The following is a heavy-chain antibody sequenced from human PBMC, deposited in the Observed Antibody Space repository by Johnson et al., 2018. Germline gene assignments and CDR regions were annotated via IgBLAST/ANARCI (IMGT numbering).Heavy chain of an antibody. CDR2: LSYDGSNK. V-gene: IGHV3-30-3*01. CDR1: GFTFSSYA. CDR3: ARDPLSAYYYYYGMDV. D-gene: IGHD6-25*01. J-gene: IGHJ6*02. Sequence: QVQLVESGGGVVQPGRSXRLSCAASGFTFSSYAMHWVRTAPGKGLEWVAVLSYDGSNKYYADSVKGRFTISSDNSKNTLYLQMNSLRAEDTAVYYCARDPLSAYYYYYGMDVWGQGTTVTVSS.